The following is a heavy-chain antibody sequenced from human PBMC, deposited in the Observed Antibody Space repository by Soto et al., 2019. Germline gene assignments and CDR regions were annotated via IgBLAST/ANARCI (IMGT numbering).Heavy chain of an antibody. Sequence: PPETLSLTCTVSGGSIRTYYWSWIRQPPGKGLQWIAYIYHDGNTYYNPSLKSRVTISIDTSKNQFSLKMNSVTAADTAVYYCARESAGSGKNNWFDPWGQGTLVT. CDR1: GGSIRTYY. CDR3: ARESAGSGKNNWFDP. D-gene: IGHD3-10*01. CDR2: IYHDGNT. J-gene: IGHJ5*02. V-gene: IGHV4-59*01.